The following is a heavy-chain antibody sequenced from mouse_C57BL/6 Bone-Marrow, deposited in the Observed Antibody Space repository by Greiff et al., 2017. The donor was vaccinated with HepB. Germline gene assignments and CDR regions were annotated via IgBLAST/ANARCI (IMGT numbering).Heavy chain of an antibody. Sequence: EVKLVESGGGLVKPGGSLKLSCAASGFTFSSYAMSWVRQTPEKRLEWVATISAGGSYTYYPDNVKGRFTISRDNAKNNLYLQMIHLKSEDTAMYYCAREDYDFFAYWGQGTLVTVSA. CDR1: GFTFSSYA. J-gene: IGHJ3*01. CDR3: AREDYDFFAY. V-gene: IGHV5-4*01. D-gene: IGHD2-4*01. CDR2: ISAGGSYT.